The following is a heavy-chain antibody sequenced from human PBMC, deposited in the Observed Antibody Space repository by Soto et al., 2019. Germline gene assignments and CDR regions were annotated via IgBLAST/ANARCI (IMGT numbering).Heavy chain of an antibody. J-gene: IGHJ4*02. V-gene: IGHV4-39*01. Sequence: SETLSLTCTVSGGSISSSSYYWGWIRQPPGKGLEWIGSIYYSGSTYYNPSLKSRVTISVDTSKNQFSLKLSSVTAADTAVYYCARLGHGGGYDSGYFDYWGQGTLVTVSS. D-gene: IGHD5-12*01. CDR3: ARLGHGGGYDSGYFDY. CDR2: IYYSGST. CDR1: GGSISSSSYY.